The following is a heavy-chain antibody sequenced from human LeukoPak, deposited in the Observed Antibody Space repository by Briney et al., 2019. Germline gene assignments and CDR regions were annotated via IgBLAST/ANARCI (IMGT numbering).Heavy chain of an antibody. CDR1: GFTFSSYE. CDR3: ARDYDFWSGYYSNWFDP. J-gene: IGHJ5*02. Sequence: PGGSLRLSCAASGFTFSSYEMNWVRQAPGKGLEWVSYISSGGSTLYYADSVKGRFTISRDNAKNSLYLQINSLRAEDTAVYCCARDYDFWSGYYSNWFDPWGQGALVTVSS. V-gene: IGHV3-48*03. CDR2: ISSGGSTL. D-gene: IGHD3-3*01.